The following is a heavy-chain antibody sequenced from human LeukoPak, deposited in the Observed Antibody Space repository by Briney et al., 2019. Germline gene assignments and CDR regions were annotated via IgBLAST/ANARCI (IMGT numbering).Heavy chain of an antibody. Sequence: GASVKVSCKASGYTFTSYGISWVRQAPGQGLEWMGIINPSGGSTSYAQKFQGRVTMTRDMSTSTVYMELSSLRSEDTAVCYCARDSADYYGSGSYGYYYYYYMDVWGKGTTVTVSS. V-gene: IGHV1-46*01. D-gene: IGHD3-10*01. CDR3: ARDSADYYGSGSYGYYYYYYMDV. J-gene: IGHJ6*03. CDR1: GYTFTSYG. CDR2: INPSGGST.